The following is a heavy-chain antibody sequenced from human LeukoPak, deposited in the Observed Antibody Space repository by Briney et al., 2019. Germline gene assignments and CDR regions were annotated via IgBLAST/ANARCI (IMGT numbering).Heavy chain of an antibody. CDR2: INPSGGST. J-gene: IGHJ6*03. D-gene: IGHD5-12*01. V-gene: IGHV1-46*01. Sequence: ASVKVSCKASGYTFTSYYMHWVRQAPGQGLEWMGIINPSGGSTSYAQKFQGRVTMTRDMSTSTVYMELSSLRSEDTAVYYCARGLYTRGYSGYDRYYYYMDVWGKGTTVTVSS. CDR1: GYTFTSYY. CDR3: ARGLYTRGYSGYDRYYYYMDV.